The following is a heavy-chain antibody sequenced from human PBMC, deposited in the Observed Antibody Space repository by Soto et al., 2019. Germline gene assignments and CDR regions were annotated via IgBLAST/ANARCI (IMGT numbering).Heavy chain of an antibody. D-gene: IGHD1-1*01. CDR2: IYHRGST. CDR3: AEPPER. J-gene: IGHJ4*02. CDR1: SVSISRSNW. V-gene: IGHV4-4*02. Sequence: QVQLQAAGPGLVKPLGTLSLTCAVSSVSISRSNWWSWVRQPPGKGLAWIGEIYHRGSTNYNPSLKSRVTISVDKSKNQFSLKLRSVTDADTAVYYCAEPPERWGQGTLVTVCS.